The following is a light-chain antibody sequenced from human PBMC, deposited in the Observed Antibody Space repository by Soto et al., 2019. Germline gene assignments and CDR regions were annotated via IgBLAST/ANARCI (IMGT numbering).Light chain of an antibody. CDR2: EGT. V-gene: IGLV2-23*01. CDR1: STDLGSYNL. CDR3: CSYVGSGTVV. Sequence: QSALTQPASVSGSPGQSITLSCTGTSTDLGSYNLVSWYQQHPGKAPKLTIYEGTKRPSGISNRFSGSKSGNTASLTISGLQAEDEAHYYCCSYVGSGTVVFGGGTKVTVL. J-gene: IGLJ2*01.